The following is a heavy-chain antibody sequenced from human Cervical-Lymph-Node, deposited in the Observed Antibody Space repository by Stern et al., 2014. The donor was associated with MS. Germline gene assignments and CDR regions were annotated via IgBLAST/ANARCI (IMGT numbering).Heavy chain of an antibody. J-gene: IGHJ6*02. Sequence: QVQLVESGGGVVQPGRSLRLSCAASGFTFSSYGMHWVRQAPGKGLEWVAVIWYDGSNKYYADSVKGRFTISRDNSKNTLYLQMNSLRAEDTAVYYCARSSSPSPYYYYGMDVWGQGTTVTVSS. D-gene: IGHD6-13*01. V-gene: IGHV3-33*01. CDR1: GFTFSSYG. CDR3: ARSSSPSPYYYYGMDV. CDR2: IWYDGSNK.